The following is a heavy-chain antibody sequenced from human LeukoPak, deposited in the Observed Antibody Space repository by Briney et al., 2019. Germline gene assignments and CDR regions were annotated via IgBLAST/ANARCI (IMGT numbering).Heavy chain of an antibody. V-gene: IGHV1-18*04. CDR1: GYTFTSYG. D-gene: IGHD6-19*01. CDR3: ARQAVAGPFDY. CDR2: ISAYNGNT. Sequence: ASVTVSCKASGYTFTSYGISWVRQAPGQGLEGMGWISAYNGNTNYAQKLQGRVTMTTDTSTSTAYMELRSLRSDDTAVYYCARQAVAGPFDYWGQGTLVTVSS. J-gene: IGHJ4*02.